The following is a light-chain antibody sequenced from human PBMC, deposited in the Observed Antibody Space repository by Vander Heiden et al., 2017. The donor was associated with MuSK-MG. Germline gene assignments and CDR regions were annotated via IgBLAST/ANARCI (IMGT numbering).Light chain of an antibody. CDR2: AAS. Sequence: EIERTQSPSSLSASVGDRVTITCRANESISNYLSWYQQKPGKAPKLLISAASSSHSGLPSRFSGSASGTDFTLSSSMLRAEDFATYFCQHGDIMPYTFGQWTKLEGK. CDR1: ESISNY. J-gene: IGKJ2*01. CDR3: QHGDIMPYT. V-gene: IGKV1-39*01.